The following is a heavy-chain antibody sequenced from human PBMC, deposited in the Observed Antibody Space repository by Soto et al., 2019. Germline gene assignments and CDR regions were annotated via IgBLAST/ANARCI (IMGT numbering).Heavy chain of an antibody. J-gene: IGHJ4*02. CDR1: GGTFSSYT. CDR2: IIPILGIA. V-gene: IGHV1-69*02. D-gene: IGHD6-13*01. CDR3: ARVREEGPAGTLDY. Sequence: SVKVSCKASGGTFSSYTISWVRQAPGQGLEWMGRIIPILGIANYAQKFQGRVTITADKSTSTAYMELSSLRSEDTAVYYCARVREEGPAGTLDYWGQGTLVTVSS.